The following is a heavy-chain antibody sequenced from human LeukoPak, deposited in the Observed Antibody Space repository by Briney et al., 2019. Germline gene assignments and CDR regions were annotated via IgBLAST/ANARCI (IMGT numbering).Heavy chain of an antibody. CDR3: ARHCSGGNCLDF. CDR2: INIDGNNT. J-gene: IGHJ4*02. Sequence: GGSLRLSCAASGFTFSSYWMHWVRQAPGKGLVWVSLINIDGNNTRYADSVKGRFTISRDNAKNTLYLQMDSLRAEDTAVYFCARHCSGGNCLDFWGQGTLVTVSS. CDR1: GFTFSSYW. D-gene: IGHD2-15*01. V-gene: IGHV3-74*01.